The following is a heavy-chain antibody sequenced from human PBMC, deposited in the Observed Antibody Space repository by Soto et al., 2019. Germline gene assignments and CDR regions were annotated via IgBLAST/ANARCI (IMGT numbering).Heavy chain of an antibody. D-gene: IGHD6-13*01. J-gene: IGHJ4*02. V-gene: IGHV4-59*01. CDR3: ARDFGVAAAGPFDY. Sequence: SETLSLTCTVSGGSISSYYWSWIRQPPGKGLEWIGYIYYSGSTNYNPSLKSRVTISVDTSKNQFSLKLSSVTAADTAVYYCARDFGVAAAGPFDYWGQGTLVTVSS. CDR2: IYYSGST. CDR1: GGSISSYY.